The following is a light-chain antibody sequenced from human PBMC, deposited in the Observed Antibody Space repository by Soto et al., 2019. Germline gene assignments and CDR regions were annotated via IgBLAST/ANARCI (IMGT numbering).Light chain of an antibody. J-gene: IGKJ5*01. CDR2: DVF. CDR1: QGISSA. Sequence: AIQVTQSPSSLSASVGDTVTITCRASQGISSAFAWYQQKPGKVPRLLIYDVFNLQSGVPSRFSGSGSGTDFTLTISRLQPEDFATYYCQQLETSPLTFGQWTRLEVK. V-gene: IGKV1-13*02. CDR3: QQLETSPLT.